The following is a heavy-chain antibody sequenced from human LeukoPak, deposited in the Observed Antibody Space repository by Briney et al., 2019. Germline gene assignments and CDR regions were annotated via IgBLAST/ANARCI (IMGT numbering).Heavy chain of an antibody. V-gene: IGHV4-59*12. D-gene: IGHD5-18*01. CDR2: IYYSGST. CDR3: ARDLPRPRSAGMVKGYFDY. J-gene: IGHJ4*02. Sequence: SETLSLTCTVSGGSISSYYWSWIRQPPGKGLEWIGYIYYSGSTNYNPSLKSRVTISVDTSKNQFSLKLSSVTAADTAVYYCARDLPRPRSAGMVKGYFDYWGQGTLVTVSS. CDR1: GGSISSYY.